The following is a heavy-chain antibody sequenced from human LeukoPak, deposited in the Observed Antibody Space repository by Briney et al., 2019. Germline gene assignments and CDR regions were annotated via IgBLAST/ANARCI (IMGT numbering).Heavy chain of an antibody. CDR1: GGSISSGGYY. Sequence: SETLSLTCTVSGGSISSGGYYWNWIGQDPGKDLEWIGYIYYSGRTYYKPSLKSRVIISEDTSKNQFSLKLSSVTAADTAVYYCASLCCSCGSCAFDYWGQGTLVTVSS. D-gene: IGHD2-15*01. J-gene: IGHJ4*02. CDR2: IYYSGRT. V-gene: IGHV4-31*03. CDR3: ASLCCSCGSCAFDY.